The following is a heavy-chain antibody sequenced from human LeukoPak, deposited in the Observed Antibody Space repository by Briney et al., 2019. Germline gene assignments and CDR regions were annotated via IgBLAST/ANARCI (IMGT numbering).Heavy chain of an antibody. CDR2: ISGDGGST. V-gene: IGHV3-43*02. J-gene: IGHJ6*02. CDR1: GFTFDDYA. D-gene: IGHD3-10*01. CDR3: AKTWFGELLSPSSYGMDV. Sequence: GGSLRLSCAASGFTFDDYAMHWVRQAPGKGLEWVSLISGDGGSTYYADSVKGRFTISRDNSKNSLYLQMNSLRTEDTALYYCAKTWFGELLSPSSYGMDVWGQGPTVTVSS.